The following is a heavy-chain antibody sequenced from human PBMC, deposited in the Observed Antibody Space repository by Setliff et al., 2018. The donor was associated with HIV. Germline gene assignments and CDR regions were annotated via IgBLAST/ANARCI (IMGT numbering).Heavy chain of an antibody. V-gene: IGHV3-74*01. J-gene: IGHJ4*02. CDR2: VNRDGSST. CDR1: GFTFDRFW. D-gene: IGHD5-12*01. Sequence: PGGSLRLSCAASGFTFDRFWMHWVRQAPGKGLVWVSRVNRDGSSTTYADSVKDRFTSSRDNAKNTLYLQMNSLRAEDTGVYYCHSGYDTEEQSYFDYWGQGALVTVSS. CDR3: HSGYDTEEQSYFDY.